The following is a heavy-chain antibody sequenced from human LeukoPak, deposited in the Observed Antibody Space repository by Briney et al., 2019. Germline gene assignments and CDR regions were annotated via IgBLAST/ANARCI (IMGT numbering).Heavy chain of an antibody. CDR2: IIPIFGIA. Sequence: SVKVSCKASGGTFSSYAISWVRQAPGQGLEWMGRIIPIFGIANYAQKFQGRVTVTADKSTSTAYMELSSLRSEDTAVYYCARDSDTVTREYYFDYWGQGTLVTVSS. CDR1: GGTFSSYA. D-gene: IGHD4-11*01. V-gene: IGHV1-69*04. CDR3: ARDSDTVTREYYFDY. J-gene: IGHJ4*02.